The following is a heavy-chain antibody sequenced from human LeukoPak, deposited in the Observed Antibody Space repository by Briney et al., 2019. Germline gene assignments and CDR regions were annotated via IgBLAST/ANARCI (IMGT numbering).Heavy chain of an antibody. CDR3: ARDMTDCSSTSCYSDAFDI. CDR2: IYYSGST. J-gene: IGHJ3*02. V-gene: IGHV4-34*01. CDR1: GGSFSGYY. D-gene: IGHD2-2*02. Sequence: SETLSLTCAVYGGSFSGYYWSWIRQHPGKGLEWIGYIYYSGSTYYNPSLKSRVTISVDTSKNQFSLKLSSVTAADTAVYYCARDMTDCSSTSCYSDAFDIWGQGTMVTVSS.